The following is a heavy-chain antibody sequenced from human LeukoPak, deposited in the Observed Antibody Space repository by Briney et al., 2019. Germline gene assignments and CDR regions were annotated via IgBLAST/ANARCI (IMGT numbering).Heavy chain of an antibody. CDR1: GFTFSSHS. CDR2: ISSSSSTI. J-gene: IGHJ3*02. V-gene: IGHV3-48*01. Sequence: PGGSLRLSCAASGFTFSSHSMNWVRQAPGKGLEWVSYISSSSSTIYYADSVKGRFTISRDNAKNSLYLQMNSLRAEDTAVYYCASRLSHYPKATDAFDIWGQGTMVTVSS. D-gene: IGHD5-12*01. CDR3: ASRLSHYPKATDAFDI.